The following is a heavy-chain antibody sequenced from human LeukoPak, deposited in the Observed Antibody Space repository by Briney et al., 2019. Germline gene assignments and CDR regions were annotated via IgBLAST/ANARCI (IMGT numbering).Heavy chain of an antibody. CDR1: GYTFTVNY. D-gene: IGHD3-10*01. CDR3: ARGDGSGKYYFDY. V-gene: IGHV1-2*02. CDR2: INPNSGGT. Sequence: ASVKVSRKTSGYTFTVNYMHWVRQAPGQGLEWMGWINPNSGGTNYAQKFQGRVTMTRDTSISTAYMELSRLRSDDTAVYYCARGDGSGKYYFDYWGQGTLVTVSS. J-gene: IGHJ4*02.